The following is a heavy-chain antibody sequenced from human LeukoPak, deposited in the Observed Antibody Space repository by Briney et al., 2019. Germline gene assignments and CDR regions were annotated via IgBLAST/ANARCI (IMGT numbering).Heavy chain of an antibody. V-gene: IGHV3-30*02. Sequence: GGSLRLSCAASGFTFSSYGMHWVRQAPGKGLEWVAFIRYDGSNKYYADSVKGRFTISRDNSKNTLYLQMNSLRAEDTAVYYCAKGNPGYCSSTSCYPPDYWGQGTLVTVSS. D-gene: IGHD2-2*01. J-gene: IGHJ4*02. CDR3: AKGNPGYCSSTSCYPPDY. CDR1: GFTFSSYG. CDR2: IRYDGSNK.